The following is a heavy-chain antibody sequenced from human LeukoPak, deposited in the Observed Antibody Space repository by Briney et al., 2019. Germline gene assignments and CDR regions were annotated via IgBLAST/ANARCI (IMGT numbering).Heavy chain of an antibody. D-gene: IGHD5-12*01. J-gene: IGHJ4*02. V-gene: IGHV3-7*01. Sequence: GSLRLSCAASRFTFSSYWMSWVRQAPGKGLEWVASMNQDGSEKYYADSVKGRFTISRDNAKNSLYLQINSLRAEDTAVYYCARDGVATIWGIIDYWGQGTLLTVSS. CDR3: ARDGVATIWGIIDY. CDR2: MNQDGSEK. CDR1: RFTFSSYW.